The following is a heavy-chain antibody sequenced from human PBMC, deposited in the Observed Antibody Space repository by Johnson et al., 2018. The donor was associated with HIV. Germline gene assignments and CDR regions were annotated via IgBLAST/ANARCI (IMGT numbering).Heavy chain of an antibody. D-gene: IGHD6-13*01. J-gene: IGHJ3*02. CDR3: ASPLEAAAGPMDAFDI. CDR1: GFSFSDFS. Sequence: QVQLVESGGGVVQPGRSLRLSCAASGFSFSDFSMHWVRQAPGKGLEWVTVISNDGSNKLYADSVKGRFTISRDNSKNTLYLQMNSLRAEDTAVYYCASPLEAAAGPMDAFDIWGQGTMVTVSS. CDR2: ISNDGSNK. V-gene: IGHV3-30*01.